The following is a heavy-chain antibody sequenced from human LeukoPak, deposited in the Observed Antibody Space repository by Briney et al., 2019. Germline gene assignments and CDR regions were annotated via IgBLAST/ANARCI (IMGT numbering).Heavy chain of an antibody. CDR2: ISAYNGNT. D-gene: IGHD2-2*01. J-gene: IGHJ1*01. V-gene: IGHV1-18*01. CDR3: ARGGIKDCSSTSCLQY. Sequence: ASVKVSCKASGYTFTSYGISWVRQAPGQGLEWMGWISAYNGNTNYAQKLQGRVTMTTDTSTSTAYMELRSLRSDDTAVYYCARGGIKDCSSTSCLQYWGQGTLVTVSS. CDR1: GYTFTSYG.